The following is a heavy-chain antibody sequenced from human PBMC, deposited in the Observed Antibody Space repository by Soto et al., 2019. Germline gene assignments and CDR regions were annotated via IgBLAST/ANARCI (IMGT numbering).Heavy chain of an antibody. CDR2: INAGNGNT. D-gene: IGHD6-6*01. J-gene: IGHJ3*02. V-gene: IGHV1-3*01. CDR3: ARAKIAARDAFDI. Sequence: ASVKVSCKASGYTFTSYAMHWVRQAPGQRLEWMGWINAGNGNTKYSQKFQGRVTITRDTSASTAYMELSSLRSEDTAVYYCARAKIAARDAFDIWGQGTMVTVSS. CDR1: GYTFTSYA.